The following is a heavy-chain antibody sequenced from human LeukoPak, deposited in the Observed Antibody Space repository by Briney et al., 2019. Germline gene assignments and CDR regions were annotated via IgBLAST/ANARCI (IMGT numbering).Heavy chain of an antibody. V-gene: IGHV3-53*01. CDR1: GFTFSSYA. Sequence: GGSLRLSCAASGFTFSSYAMSWVRQAPGKGLEWVSVIYSGGSTYYADSVKGRFTISRDNSKNTLYLQMNSLRAEDTAVYYCVRPESAGTKYRFDYWGQGALVTVSS. D-gene: IGHD1-1*01. CDR3: VRPESAGTKYRFDY. CDR2: IYSGGST. J-gene: IGHJ4*02.